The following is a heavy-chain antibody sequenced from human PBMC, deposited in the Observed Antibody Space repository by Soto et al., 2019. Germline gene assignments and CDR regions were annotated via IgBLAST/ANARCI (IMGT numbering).Heavy chain of an antibody. CDR2: TYYKSRWYN. V-gene: IGHV6-1*01. CDR3: ASGLSIGRFGC. J-gene: IGHJ4*01. D-gene: IGHD3-3*02. CDR1: GDSVSSNSAA. Sequence: PSQTLSLTCAISGDSVSSNSAAWNGVRHSPSRGLEWLGRTYYKSRWYNDYAVSVRSRLTINADTSKNHFSLNLNSVTPEDTALDYCASGLSIGRFGCCGRGTQVTV.